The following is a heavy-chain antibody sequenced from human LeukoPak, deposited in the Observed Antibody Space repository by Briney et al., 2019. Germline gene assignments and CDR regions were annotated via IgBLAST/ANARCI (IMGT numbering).Heavy chain of an antibody. J-gene: IGHJ4*02. CDR2: IHSGGNT. CDR3: TRDLNSGGSW. CDR1: GFTVSSSY. Sequence: PPGGSLKLSCAASGFTVSSSYMSWVRQTPGKGLEWVSVIHSGGNTYYADSVKGRFTISRDNSENILYLQMNRLRAEDTAVYYCTRDLNSGGSWWGQGTLVTVSS. D-gene: IGHD2-15*01. V-gene: IGHV3-53*01.